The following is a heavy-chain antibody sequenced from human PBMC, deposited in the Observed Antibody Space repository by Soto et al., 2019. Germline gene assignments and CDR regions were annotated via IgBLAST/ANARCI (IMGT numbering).Heavy chain of an antibody. J-gene: IGHJ4*02. V-gene: IGHV3-7*03. D-gene: IGHD3-9*01. Sequence: EVQLVESGGGLVQPGGSLRLSCAASGFTFSSYWMSWVRQAPGKGLEWVANIKQDGSEKYYVDSVKGRFTISRDNAKNSLYLQMNSLRAEDTAVYYCARYRTYGDILTGYSYYFDYWGQGTLVTVSS. CDR1: GFTFSSYW. CDR3: ARYRTYGDILTGYSYYFDY. CDR2: IKQDGSEK.